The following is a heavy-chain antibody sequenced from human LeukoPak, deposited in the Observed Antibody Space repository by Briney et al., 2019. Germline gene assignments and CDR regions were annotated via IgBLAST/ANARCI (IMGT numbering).Heavy chain of an antibody. D-gene: IGHD3-10*01. Sequence: GGSLRLSCAASGFTFNYYWMHWVRQAPGKGLVWVSRINTDGSTTNYADSVKGRFTISRDNAKNTLYLQMNDLRAEDTAVYYCARAGSFRFDYWGQGTLVTVSS. CDR2: INTDGSTT. J-gene: IGHJ4*02. V-gene: IGHV3-74*01. CDR3: ARAGSFRFDY. CDR1: GFTFNYYW.